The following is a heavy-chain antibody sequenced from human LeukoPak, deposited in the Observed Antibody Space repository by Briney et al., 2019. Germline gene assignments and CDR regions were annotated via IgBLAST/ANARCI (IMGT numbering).Heavy chain of an antibody. CDR2: ISSSSSYI. D-gene: IGHD2-2*02. V-gene: IGHV3-21*01. Sequence: PGGSLRLSCAASGFTFSSYSMNWVRQAPGKGLEWVSSISSSSSYIYYADSVKGRFTISRDNAKNSLYLQMNSLRAEDTAVYYCARPYCSSTSCYNYFDYWAREPWSPSPQ. J-gene: IGHJ4*02. CDR3: ARPYCSSTSCYNYFDY. CDR1: GFTFSSYS.